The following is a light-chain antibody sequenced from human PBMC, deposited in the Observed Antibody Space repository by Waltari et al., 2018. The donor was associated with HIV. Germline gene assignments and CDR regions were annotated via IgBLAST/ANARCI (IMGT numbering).Light chain of an antibody. Sequence: DIQMTQSPSSLSASVGDRVTITCRASQGISNSLAWYQQKPGKAPKLLFYAASRLESGVPSRFSGSGSGTDYTLTISSLQPEDFATYYCQNYNSAPPTFGQGTRLDIK. V-gene: IGKV1-NL1*01. J-gene: IGKJ5*01. CDR2: AAS. CDR1: QGISNS. CDR3: QNYNSAPPT.